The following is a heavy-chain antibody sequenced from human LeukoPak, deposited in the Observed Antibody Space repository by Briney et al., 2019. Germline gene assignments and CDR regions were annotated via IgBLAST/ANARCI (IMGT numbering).Heavy chain of an antibody. D-gene: IGHD4-23*01. CDR2: ISYDGSNK. CDR1: GLTFSSYA. CDR3: ARDRYGGNPSALDY. Sequence: GGSLRLSCAASGLTFSSYAMHWVRQAPGKGLEWVAVISYDGSNKYYADSVKGRFTISRDNSKNTLYLQMNSLRAEDTAVYYCARDRYGGNPSALDYWGQGTLVTVSS. V-gene: IGHV3-30*04. J-gene: IGHJ4*02.